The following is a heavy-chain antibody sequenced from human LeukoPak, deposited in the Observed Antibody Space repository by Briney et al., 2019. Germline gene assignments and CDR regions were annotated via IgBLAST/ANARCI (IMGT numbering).Heavy chain of an antibody. D-gene: IGHD2-21*02. CDR3: AKRGDFTGTDCYYFDY. J-gene: IGHJ4*02. Sequence: PGGSLRLSCAASGSTFSNYGIHWVRQAPGKGLEWVAAISYDGKNKHYTDSVKGRFTLSRDNSKNTLYLQMTSLRGDDTAVYYCAKRGDFTGTDCYYFDYWGQGTSVTVSS. CDR1: GSTFSNYG. CDR2: ISYDGKNK. V-gene: IGHV3-30*18.